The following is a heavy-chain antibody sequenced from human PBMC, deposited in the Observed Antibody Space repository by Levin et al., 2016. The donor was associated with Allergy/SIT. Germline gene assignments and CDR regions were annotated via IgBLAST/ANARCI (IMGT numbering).Heavy chain of an antibody. Sequence: LSLTCTVSGGSISSGGYYWSWIRQHPGKGLEWIGYIYYSGSTYYNPSLKSRVTISVDTSKNQFSLKLSSVTAADTAVYYCARELWFGEFPNWFDPWGQGTLVTVSS. CDR1: GGSISSGGYY. D-gene: IGHD3-10*01. J-gene: IGHJ5*02. V-gene: IGHV4-31*03. CDR3: ARELWFGEFPNWFDP. CDR2: IYYSGST.